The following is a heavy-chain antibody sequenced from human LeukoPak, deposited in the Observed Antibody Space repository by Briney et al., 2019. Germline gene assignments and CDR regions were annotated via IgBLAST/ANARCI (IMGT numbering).Heavy chain of an antibody. CDR2: IDYSGGST. D-gene: IGHD3-10*01. CDR1: GFTFSNYA. J-gene: IGHJ6*02. V-gene: IGHV3-23*01. CDR3: AKVPYSDYGSGRPPFMDV. Sequence: GGSLRLSCAASGFTFSNYAMSCVRQAPGKGLECVSTIDYSGGSTYYADSVKGRFTISRDNSKNTLYMQMNSLRAEDTAIYYCAKVPYSDYGSGRPPFMDVWGQGTTVAVS.